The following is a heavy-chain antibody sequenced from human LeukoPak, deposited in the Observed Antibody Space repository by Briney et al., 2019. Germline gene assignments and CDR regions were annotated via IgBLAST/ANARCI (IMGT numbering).Heavy chain of an antibody. CDR1: GGSFSGYY. CDR2: INHSGIT. CDR3: ARAPRGYCSGGSCGRRFDP. Sequence: SETLSLTCAVYGGSFSGYYWSWIRQPPGKGLEWIGEINHSGITNYNPSLKSRVTISVDTSKNQFSLKLSSVTAADTAVYYCARAPRGYCSGGSCGRRFDPWGQGTLVTVSS. J-gene: IGHJ5*02. V-gene: IGHV4-34*01. D-gene: IGHD2-15*01.